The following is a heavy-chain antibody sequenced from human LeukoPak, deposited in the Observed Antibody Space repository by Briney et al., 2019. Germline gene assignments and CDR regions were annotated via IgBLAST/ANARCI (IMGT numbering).Heavy chain of an antibody. CDR2: INPNGGST. CDR1: GYTLTSYY. Sequence: GASVKVSCKASGYTLTSYYIHWVRQAPRQGLEWIGIINPNGGSTSYSQNFQGRVTMSRDMSTSTIYVELSGLRSEDTAVYYCVRGSRSSGWDLRAMGDYFDFWGQGTLVTVSS. D-gene: IGHD6-19*01. V-gene: IGHV1-46*01. J-gene: IGHJ4*02. CDR3: VRGSRSSGWDLRAMGDYFDF.